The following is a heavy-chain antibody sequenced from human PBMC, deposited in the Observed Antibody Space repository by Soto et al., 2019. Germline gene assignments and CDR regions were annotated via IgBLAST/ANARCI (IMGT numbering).Heavy chain of an antibody. Sequence: GGSLRLSCAASGFTFDDYAMHWVRQAPGKGLEWVAGITWNSGDITYTGSVKGRFSISRDNAENSLYLHMSSLRPEDTAFYYCARSRGLAGRPLHXWGQGTLVTVSX. CDR1: GFTFDDYA. J-gene: IGHJ5*02. D-gene: IGHD6-6*01. CDR2: ITWNSGDI. V-gene: IGHV3-9*01. CDR3: ARSRGLAGRPLHX.